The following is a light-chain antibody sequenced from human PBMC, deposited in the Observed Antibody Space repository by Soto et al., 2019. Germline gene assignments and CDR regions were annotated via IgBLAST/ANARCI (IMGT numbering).Light chain of an antibody. CDR2: KAS. V-gene: IGKV1-5*03. CDR3: QHYNDYSPYT. Sequence: DIQRTQSPSTLSASVGDRVTITCRASQSISNSLAWYQQKPGKAPKLLIYKASSLESGVPSRFSGRGSGTEFTLTISRLQPYDFATYYCQHYNDYSPYTFGQGTKLEIK. J-gene: IGKJ2*01. CDR1: QSISNS.